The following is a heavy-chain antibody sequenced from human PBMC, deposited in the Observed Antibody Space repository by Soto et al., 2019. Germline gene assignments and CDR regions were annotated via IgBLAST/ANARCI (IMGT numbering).Heavy chain of an antibody. CDR1: GFTVSSNY. CDR3: ARDGGYYYYGMDV. D-gene: IGHD3-16*01. CDR2: IYSGGST. V-gene: IGHV3-53*01. J-gene: IGHJ6*02. Sequence: GGSLRLSCVASGFTVSSNYMSWVRQAPGKGLEWVSVIYSGGSTYYADSVKGRFTISRDNSKNTLYLQMNSLRAEDTAVYYCARDGGYYYYGMDVWGQGTTVTVSS.